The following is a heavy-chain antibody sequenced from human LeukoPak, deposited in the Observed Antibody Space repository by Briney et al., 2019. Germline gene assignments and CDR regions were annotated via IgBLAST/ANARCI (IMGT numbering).Heavy chain of an antibody. J-gene: IGHJ4*02. CDR2: IIPILGIA. D-gene: IGHD5-24*01. V-gene: IGHV1-69*04. Sequence: SVKVSCKASGYTFTSYGISWVRQAPGQGLEWMGRIIPILGIANYAQKFQGRVTITADKSTSTAYMELSSLRSEDTAVYYCAPLTVEMATSSWGQGTLVTVSS. CDR3: APLTVEMATSS. CDR1: GYTFTSYG.